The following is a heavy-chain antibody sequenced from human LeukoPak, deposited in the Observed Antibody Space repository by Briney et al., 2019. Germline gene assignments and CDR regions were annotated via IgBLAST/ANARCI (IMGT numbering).Heavy chain of an antibody. D-gene: IGHD3-10*01. Sequence: PGGSLRLSCAASGFTFSNYAMSWVRQTPGKGLVWVSTMTGTGSSIYYADSVKGRFTISRDNSKNTLYLQMYDLRAEDTAVYYCARDPNFYGSGSYDDWGQGTLVTVSS. CDR1: GFTFSNYA. CDR2: MTGTGSSI. V-gene: IGHV3-23*01. J-gene: IGHJ4*02. CDR3: ARDPNFYGSGSYDD.